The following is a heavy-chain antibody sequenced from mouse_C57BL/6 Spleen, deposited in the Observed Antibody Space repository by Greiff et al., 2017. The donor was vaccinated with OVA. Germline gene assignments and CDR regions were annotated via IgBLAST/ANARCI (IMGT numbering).Heavy chain of an antibody. Sequence: EVQLVESGEGLVKPGGSLKLSCAASGFTFSSYAMSWVRQTPEKRLEWVAYISSGGDYIYYADTVKGRFTISRDNARNTLYLQMSSLKSEDTAMYYCTRDYYGSSNGGYFDVWGTGTTVTVSS. CDR1: GFTFSSYA. D-gene: IGHD1-1*01. CDR3: TRDYYGSSNGGYFDV. CDR2: ISSGGDYI. V-gene: IGHV5-9-1*02. J-gene: IGHJ1*03.